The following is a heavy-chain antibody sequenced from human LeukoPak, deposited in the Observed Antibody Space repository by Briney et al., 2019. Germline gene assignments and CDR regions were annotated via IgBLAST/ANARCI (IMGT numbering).Heavy chain of an antibody. CDR2: ISGSGGST. CDR1: GFPFSSYA. CDR3: AKDLRQYYYDSSGYYPY. D-gene: IGHD3-22*01. J-gene: IGHJ4*02. Sequence: GSLGLSCAASGFPFSSYAMSWVRQAPGKGLEWVSAISGSGGSTYYADSVKGRFTISRDNSKNTLYLQMNSLRAEDTAVYYCAKDLRQYYYDSSGYYPYWGQGTLVTVSS. V-gene: IGHV3-23*01.